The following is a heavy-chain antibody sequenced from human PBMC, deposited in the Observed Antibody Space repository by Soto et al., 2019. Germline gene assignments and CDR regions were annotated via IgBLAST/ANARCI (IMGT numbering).Heavy chain of an antibody. CDR3: ARHQAGSGNANFDF. CDR2: IDPSNSYV. Sequence: VQLVQSGAEVREPGESLKISCQAFEYSFSIFWISWVRQLPGKGLEWMGRIDPSNSYVAYSPSFQGQVTISVDRSARTAFLHWSSLKASDSATYYCARHQAGSGNANFDFWGQGSQVTVSS. CDR1: EYSFSIFW. D-gene: IGHD3-10*01. V-gene: IGHV5-10-1*03. J-gene: IGHJ4*02.